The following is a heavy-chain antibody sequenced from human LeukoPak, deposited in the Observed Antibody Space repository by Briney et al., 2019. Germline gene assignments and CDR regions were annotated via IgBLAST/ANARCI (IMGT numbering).Heavy chain of an antibody. CDR1: GGSISSSSYY. Sequence: PSETLSLTCTVSGGSISSSSYYWSWIRQPPGKGLEWIGYIYYSGSTNYNPSLKSRVTISADTSKNQFSLKLSSVTAADTAVYYCARVLAAAGTGAFDIWGQGTMVTVSS. CDR3: ARVLAAAGTGAFDI. CDR2: IYYSGST. D-gene: IGHD6-13*01. J-gene: IGHJ3*02. V-gene: IGHV4-61*01.